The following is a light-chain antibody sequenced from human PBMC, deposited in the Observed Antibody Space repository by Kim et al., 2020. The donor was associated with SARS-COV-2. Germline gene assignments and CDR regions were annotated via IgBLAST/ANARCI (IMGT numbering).Light chain of an antibody. V-gene: IGLV3-1*01. J-gene: IGLJ2*01. CDR3: QAWDSNTGV. Sequence: SYELTQPPSVSVSPGQTASITCSGDKLGDKYACWYQQKSGQSPVLVINQDTKRPSGIPERFSGSNSGNTVTLTISGTQAMDEAAYYCQAWDSNTGVFGGGTQLTVL. CDR1: KLGDKY. CDR2: QDT.